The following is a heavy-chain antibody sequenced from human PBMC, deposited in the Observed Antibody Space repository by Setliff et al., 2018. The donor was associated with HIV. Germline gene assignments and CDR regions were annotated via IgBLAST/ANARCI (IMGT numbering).Heavy chain of an antibody. J-gene: IGHJ4*02. CDR2: ISGRSSDP. Sequence: PGGSLRLSCAASGFTFSNYAMGWIRQAPGKGLEWVSYISGRSSDPNYADSVKGRFTISRDNAKNSVYLQMNSLRAEDTAMYYCVRPVREPVDWGRGTLVTVSS. D-gene: IGHD6-19*01. V-gene: IGHV3-11*03. CDR3: VRPVREPVD. CDR1: GFTFSNYA.